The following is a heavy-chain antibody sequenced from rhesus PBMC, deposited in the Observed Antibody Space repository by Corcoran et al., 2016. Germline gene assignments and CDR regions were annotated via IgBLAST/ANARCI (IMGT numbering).Heavy chain of an antibody. J-gene: IGHJ5-1*01. D-gene: IGHD2-39*02. Sequence: QLQLQESGPGLVKPLETLSLTCVVSDGSISNTYWNWIRQPPGKGLEWIARISGSGGGTDYNPSLKSRVTISRDMSKNQFSLKVNSVTAADTAVYYCARSGWTSWDNRFDVWGAGVLVTVSS. CDR1: DGSISNTY. CDR2: ISGSGGGT. CDR3: ARSGWTSWDNRFDV. V-gene: IGHV4-173*01.